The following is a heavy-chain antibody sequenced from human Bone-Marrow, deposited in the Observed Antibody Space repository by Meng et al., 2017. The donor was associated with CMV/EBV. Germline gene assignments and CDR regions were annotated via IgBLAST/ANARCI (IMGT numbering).Heavy chain of an antibody. V-gene: IGHV1-18*01. CDR3: ARDRARATIMGWYNWFDP. J-gene: IGHJ5*02. CDR2: ISGYDGRA. CDR1: GYTFTSYG. Sequence: ASVKVSCKASGYTFTSYGISWVRQAPGQGLEWMGWISGYDGRANYGQKFQGRVTVTTDTSTTTAYMELRSLRSDDTAVYYCARDRARATIMGWYNWFDPWGQGTLVTVSS. D-gene: IGHD5-12*01.